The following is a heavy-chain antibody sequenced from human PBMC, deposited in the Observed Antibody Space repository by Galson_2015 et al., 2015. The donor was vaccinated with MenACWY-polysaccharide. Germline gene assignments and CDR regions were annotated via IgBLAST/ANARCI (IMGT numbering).Heavy chain of an antibody. J-gene: IGHJ4*02. V-gene: IGHV1-69*13. Sequence: SVKVSCKASGGTFSSYAISWVRQAPGQGLEWMGGIIPIFGTANYAQKFQGRVTITADESTSTAYMELSSLRSEDTAVYYCARGDLSAGPDNYFDYWGQGTLVTVSS. CDR3: ARGDLSAGPDNYFDY. CDR1: GGTFSSYA. CDR2: IIPIFGTA. D-gene: IGHD6-19*01.